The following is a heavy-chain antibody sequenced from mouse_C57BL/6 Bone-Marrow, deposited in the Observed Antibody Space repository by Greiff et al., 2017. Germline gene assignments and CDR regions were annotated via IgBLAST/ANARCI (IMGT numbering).Heavy chain of an antibody. CDR1: GYSITSGYY. CDR2: ISYDGSN. Sequence: EVKLEESGPGLVKPSQSLSLTCSVTGYSITSGYYWNWIRQFPGNKLEWMGYISYDGSNNYNPSLKNRISITRDTSKNQFFLKLNSVTTEDTATYYCARSPDYGSSGYAMDYWGQGTSVTVSS. CDR3: ARSPDYGSSGYAMDY. J-gene: IGHJ4*01. V-gene: IGHV3-6*01. D-gene: IGHD1-1*01.